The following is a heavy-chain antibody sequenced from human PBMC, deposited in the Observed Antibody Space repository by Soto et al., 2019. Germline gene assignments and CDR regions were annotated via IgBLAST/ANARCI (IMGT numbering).Heavy chain of an antibody. CDR3: AREGLVPDYYHYGMEV. V-gene: IGHV3-48*03. J-gene: IGHJ6*02. Sequence: PGRCMPLSRAASSFNFSSCDMNFDRKAPGQGMEWVSYISSSGSTIHYADSVKGRFTISRDNAKNSLYLQMNSLRAEDTAVYYCAREGLVPDYYHYGMEVWGQGIRLTVS. D-gene: IGHD6-6*01. CDR1: SFNFSSCD. CDR2: ISSSGSTI.